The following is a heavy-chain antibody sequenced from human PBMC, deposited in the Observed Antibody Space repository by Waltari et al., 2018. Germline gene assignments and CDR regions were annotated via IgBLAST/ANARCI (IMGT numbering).Heavy chain of an antibody. V-gene: IGHV3-74*01. CDR2: INGDGYGI. Sequence: EVQLVEAGGDLVQPGGPLRLACAASGFTFSDSMLPWVRQAPGKGLVWVSRINGDGYGITYSDSVQGRFTISRDNTKNTLYLQLNSLRAEDTAVYYCARKGGRGYTYGPFYFDYWGRGTLVTVSS. CDR1: GFTFSDSM. CDR3: ARKGGRGYTYGPFYFDY. J-gene: IGHJ4*02. D-gene: IGHD5-18*01.